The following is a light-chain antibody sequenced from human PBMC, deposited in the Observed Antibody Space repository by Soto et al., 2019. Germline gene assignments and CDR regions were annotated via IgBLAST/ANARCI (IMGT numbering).Light chain of an antibody. CDR2: DAS. J-gene: IGKJ1*01. CDR1: QSVIRY. V-gene: IGKV3-11*01. CDR3: QQRSNWPPWT. Sequence: EIVLTQSQATLSLSPGERATLSCRASQSVIRYLAWYQQKPGQAPRLLIYDASNKSTGIPARFSGSGSGTYFTLTISSLEHEDFAVYYCQQRSNWPPWTFGQGTKVEIK.